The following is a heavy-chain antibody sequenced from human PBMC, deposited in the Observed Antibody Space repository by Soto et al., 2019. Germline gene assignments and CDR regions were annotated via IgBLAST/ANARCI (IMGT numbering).Heavy chain of an antibody. Sequence: SGPTLVNPTQTLTLTCTFSGFSLSTNAMGVGWIRQPPGKALEWLAVIYWDDDKRYSPSLKSRLTITKDTSKNQVVLILTNMDPVDTATYYCAHTSAKPTFDYWGQGTLVTVS. V-gene: IGHV2-5*02. J-gene: IGHJ4*02. CDR3: AHTSAKPTFDY. CDR1: GFSLSTNAMG. CDR2: IYWDDDK.